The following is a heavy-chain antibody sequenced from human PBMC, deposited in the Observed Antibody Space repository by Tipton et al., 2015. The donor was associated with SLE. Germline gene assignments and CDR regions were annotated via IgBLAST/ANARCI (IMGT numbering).Heavy chain of an antibody. J-gene: IGHJ4*02. V-gene: IGHV4-59*11. D-gene: IGHD6-19*01. CDR2: IHYTGST. Sequence: TLSLTCTVSGGSISGHYWSWIRQPPGEGLEWIGYIHYTGSTHYNPSLESRVTMSVDPSKMQFSLNLNSVTAADTALYFCARGVAERLGLDFWGQGSLVTVSS. CDR3: ARGVAERLGLDF. CDR1: GGSISGHY.